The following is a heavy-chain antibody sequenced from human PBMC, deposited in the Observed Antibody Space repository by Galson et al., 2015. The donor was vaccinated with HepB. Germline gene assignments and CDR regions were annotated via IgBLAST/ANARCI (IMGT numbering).Heavy chain of an antibody. D-gene: IGHD3-10*01. CDR2: IRYDGSNK. Sequence: SLRLSCAASGFTFSSYGMHWVRQAPGKGLEWVAFIRYDGSNKYYADSVKGRFTISRDNSKNTLYLQMNSLRAEDTAVYYCAKERLLWFGTPDDYWGQGTLVTVSS. J-gene: IGHJ4*02. CDR3: AKERLLWFGTPDDY. CDR1: GFTFSSYG. V-gene: IGHV3-30*02.